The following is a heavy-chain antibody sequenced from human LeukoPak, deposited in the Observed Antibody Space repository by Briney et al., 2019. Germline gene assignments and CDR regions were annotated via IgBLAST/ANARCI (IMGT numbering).Heavy chain of an antibody. Sequence: SETLSLTCTVSGGSVSSGSYYWRWIRQPPGKVLEWIGYICYSGSTNYNPSLKSRVTISVDTSKNQFSLKLSSVTAADTAVYYCAATSSGPTGRSFDFWGQGTLVTVSS. D-gene: IGHD3-22*01. CDR3: AATSSGPTGRSFDF. CDR2: ICYSGST. J-gene: IGHJ4*02. CDR1: GGSVSSGSYY. V-gene: IGHV4-61*01.